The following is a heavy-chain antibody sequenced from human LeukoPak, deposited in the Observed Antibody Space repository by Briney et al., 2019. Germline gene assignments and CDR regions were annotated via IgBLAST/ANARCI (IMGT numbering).Heavy chain of an antibody. CDR1: GYTFTSYD. D-gene: IGHD2-2*02. CDR3: ARGPYCSSTSCYNPAVFDP. Sequence: WASVKVSCKASGYTFTSYDINWVRQATGQGLEWMGWMNPNSGNTGYAQKFQGRVTMTRNTSISTAYMELSSLRSEDTAVYYCARGPYCSSTSCYNPAVFDPWGQGTLVTVSS. CDR2: MNPNSGNT. V-gene: IGHV1-8*01. J-gene: IGHJ5*02.